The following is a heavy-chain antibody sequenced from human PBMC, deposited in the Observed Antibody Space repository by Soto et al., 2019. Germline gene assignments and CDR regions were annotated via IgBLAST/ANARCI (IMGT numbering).Heavy chain of an antibody. Sequence: QVQLQESGPGLVKPSETLSLICTVSDGSISGYFWSWVRQSAGKGLEWIGRIYSSGNANYNPSLKSRVTMSVDTYQNYFSLKLTSVTPADTAMYYCVRGDVFDIWGRGAMVTVSS. CDR2: IYSSGNA. CDR1: DGSISGYF. D-gene: IGHD3-16*01. J-gene: IGHJ3*02. V-gene: IGHV4-4*07. CDR3: VRGDVFDI.